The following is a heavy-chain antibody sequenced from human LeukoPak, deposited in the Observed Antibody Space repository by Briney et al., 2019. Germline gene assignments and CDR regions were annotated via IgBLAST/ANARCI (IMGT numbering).Heavy chain of an antibody. D-gene: IGHD6-13*01. CDR2: MNPNSGST. J-gene: IGHJ4*02. V-gene: IGHV1-8*01. CDR3: ARALIAAAGQVGY. CDR1: GYTFTSYD. Sequence: ASVKVSCKASGYTFTSYDINWVRQATGQGLEWMGWMNPNSGSTGYAQKFQGRVTMTRNTSISTAYMELSSLRSEDTAVYYCARALIAAAGQVGYWGQGTLVTVSS.